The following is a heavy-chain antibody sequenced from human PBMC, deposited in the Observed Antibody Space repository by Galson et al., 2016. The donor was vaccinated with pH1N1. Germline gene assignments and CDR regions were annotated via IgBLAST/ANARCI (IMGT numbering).Heavy chain of an antibody. Sequence: SLRLSCAASGFIVSDNYMAWVRQAPGKGLEFVSVIYSDGSGGSTYYANSVKGRFTTSRDNAKNSLYLQMDSLRLEDTAIYFCAREGITVFGVSLWGPGTTVVVSS. J-gene: IGHJ6*02. D-gene: IGHD3-3*01. CDR3: AREGITVFGVSL. CDR1: GFIVSDNY. CDR2: IYSDGSGGST. V-gene: IGHV3-53*01.